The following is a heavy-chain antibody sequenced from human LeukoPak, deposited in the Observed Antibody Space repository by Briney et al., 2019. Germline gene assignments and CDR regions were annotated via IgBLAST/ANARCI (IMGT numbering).Heavy chain of an antibody. CDR3: ARGGPYYYDSSLNDY. Sequence: GGSLRLSCAASGFTFSSYSMNWVRQAPGKGLEWVSSISSSSSYIYYADSVKGRFTISRDNAKNSLYLQMNSPRAEDTAVYYCARGGPYYYDSSLNDYWGQGTLVTVSS. CDR2: ISSSSSYI. V-gene: IGHV3-21*01. CDR1: GFTFSSYS. D-gene: IGHD3-22*01. J-gene: IGHJ4*02.